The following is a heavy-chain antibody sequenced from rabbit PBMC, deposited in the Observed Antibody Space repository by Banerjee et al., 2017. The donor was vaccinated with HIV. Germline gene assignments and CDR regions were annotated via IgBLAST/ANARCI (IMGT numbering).Heavy chain of an antibody. V-gene: IGHV1S47*01. CDR3: VRGAGDIGYGYAL. CDR1: GFDFSSNT. Sequence: QEQLVESGGGLVQPEGSLTLTCTASGFDFSSNTMCWVRQAPGKGLEWIGCIYIGSGSTDYASWVNGRFTISKTSSTTVTLQMTSLTAADTATYFCVRGAGDIGYGYALWGPGTLVTVS. D-gene: IGHD6-1*01. J-gene: IGHJ4*01. CDR2: IYIGSGST.